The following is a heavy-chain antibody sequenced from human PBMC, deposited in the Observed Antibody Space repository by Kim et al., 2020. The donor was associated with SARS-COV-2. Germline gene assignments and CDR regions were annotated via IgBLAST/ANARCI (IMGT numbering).Heavy chain of an antibody. D-gene: IGHD3-22*01. Sequence: KGRFTISRDNAKNSLYLQMNSLRAEDTALYYCAKDLAPYYYDSSGMPDYWGQGTLVTVSS. J-gene: IGHJ4*02. CDR3: AKDLAPYYYDSSGMPDY. V-gene: IGHV3-9*01.